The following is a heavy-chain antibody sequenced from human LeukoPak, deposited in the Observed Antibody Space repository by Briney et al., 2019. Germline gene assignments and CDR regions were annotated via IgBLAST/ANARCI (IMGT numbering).Heavy chain of an antibody. Sequence: GGSLRLSCAASGFTFSSYCMSWVRQAPGKVLEGVANIKQDGSEKYSVDSVRGRFTISRDNAKNSLYMQMNSLRTEDTAVYYCARESCGGDCSSGDFQHWGQGTLVTVSS. D-gene: IGHD2-21*02. CDR1: GFTFSSYC. CDR2: IKQDGSEK. J-gene: IGHJ1*01. CDR3: ARESCGGDCSSGDFQH. V-gene: IGHV3-7*03.